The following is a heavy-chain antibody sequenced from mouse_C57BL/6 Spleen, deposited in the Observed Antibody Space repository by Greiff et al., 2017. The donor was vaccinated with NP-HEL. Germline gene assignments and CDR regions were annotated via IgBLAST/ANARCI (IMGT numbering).Heavy chain of an antibody. Sequence: VQLQQSGPELVKPGASVKISCKASGYAFSSSWMNWVKQRPGKGLEWIGRIYPGDGDTNYNGKFKGKATLTADKPSSTAYMQLSSLTSEDSAVYFCARKAYYSNFDYWGQGTTLTVSS. D-gene: IGHD2-5*01. CDR2: IYPGDGDT. V-gene: IGHV1-82*01. J-gene: IGHJ2*01. CDR3: ARKAYYSNFDY. CDR1: GYAFSSSW.